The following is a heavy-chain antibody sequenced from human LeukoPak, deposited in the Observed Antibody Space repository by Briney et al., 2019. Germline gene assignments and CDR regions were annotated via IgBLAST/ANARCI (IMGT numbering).Heavy chain of an antibody. D-gene: IGHD2-2*01. V-gene: IGHV4-61*03. CDR1: GTSVRSGSYY. CDR2: IYYTGST. CDR3: ARGQWPQLPQR. Sequence: SETLSLTCTVSGTSVRSGSYYWSWIRQSPGKGLEWIAYIYYTGSTNYNPSLRSRVTISVDTSKNHFSLNLTSVTAADTAVYYCARGQWPQLPQRWGQGTLVTVSS. J-gene: IGHJ1*01.